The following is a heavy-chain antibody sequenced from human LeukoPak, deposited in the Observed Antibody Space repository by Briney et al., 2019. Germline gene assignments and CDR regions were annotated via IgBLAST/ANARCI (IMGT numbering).Heavy chain of an antibody. V-gene: IGHV4-4*07. J-gene: IGHJ4*02. CDR1: GGSISSYY. CDR2: IYTSGST. Sequence: SETLSLTCTVSGGSISSYYWSWIRQPAGKGLEWIGRIYTSGSTNYNPSLKSRVTISVDTSKNQFSLKLSSVTAADTAVYYCSVDTAMVSDYWGQGTLVTVSS. CDR3: SVDTAMVSDY. D-gene: IGHD5-18*01.